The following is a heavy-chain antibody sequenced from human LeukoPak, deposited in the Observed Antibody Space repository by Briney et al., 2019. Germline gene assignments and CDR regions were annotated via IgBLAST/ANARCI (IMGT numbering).Heavy chain of an antibody. J-gene: IGHJ6*03. V-gene: IGHV3-21*01. CDR3: ARVYGSGSYYKPSYYMDV. CDR1: GFSFSSHS. Sequence: GGSLRLSCAASGFSFSSHSMTWVRQAPGKGLEWVSSISSGSSSIYYADSVKGRSTISRGNAKNSLYLQMNSLRAEDTAVYYCARVYGSGSYYKPSYYMDVWGKGTTVTVSS. D-gene: IGHD3-10*01. CDR2: ISSGSSSI.